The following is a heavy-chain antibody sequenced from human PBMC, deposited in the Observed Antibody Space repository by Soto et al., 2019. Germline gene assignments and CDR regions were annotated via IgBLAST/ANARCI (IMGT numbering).Heavy chain of an antibody. V-gene: IGHV4-59*08. CDR3: ARLQYNFDY. CDR1: GGSISSYY. CDR2: IYYSGST. Sequence: SETLSLTCTVSGGSISSYYWSWIRQPPGKGLEWIGYIYYSGSTNYNPSLKSRVTISVDTSKNQFSLKLSSVTAADTAVYYCARLQYNFDYWGQGTLVTISS. D-gene: IGHD1-1*01. J-gene: IGHJ4*02.